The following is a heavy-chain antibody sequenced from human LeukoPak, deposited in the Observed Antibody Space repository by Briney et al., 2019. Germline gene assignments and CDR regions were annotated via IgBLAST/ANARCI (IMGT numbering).Heavy chain of an antibody. J-gene: IGHJ3*02. Sequence: GASVKVSCKASGYTFTGYYMHWVRQAPGQGLEWMGWINPNSGGTNYAQKFQGRVTMTRDTSISTAYMELRSLRSDDTAVYYCARERGYDSPLGEDAFDIWGQGTMVTVSS. CDR3: ARERGYDSPLGEDAFDI. D-gene: IGHD5-12*01. CDR2: INPNSGGT. CDR1: GYTFTGYY. V-gene: IGHV1-2*02.